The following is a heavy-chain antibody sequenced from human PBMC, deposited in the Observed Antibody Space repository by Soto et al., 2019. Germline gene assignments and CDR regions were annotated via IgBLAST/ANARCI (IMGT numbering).Heavy chain of an antibody. J-gene: IGHJ6*02. CDR3: ARSRGHCSGMEV. V-gene: IGHV3-48*03. D-gene: IGHD3-10*01. CDR1: GFTFSSYE. CDR2: ISSSGSTI. Sequence: SLRLSCAASGFTFSSYEMNCVRQAPGKGLEWDSYISSSGSTIYYADSVKGRFTISIDNTKNSLYLQMNSLRAEDTAVYYCARSRGHCSGMEVWGQGTTVTVSS.